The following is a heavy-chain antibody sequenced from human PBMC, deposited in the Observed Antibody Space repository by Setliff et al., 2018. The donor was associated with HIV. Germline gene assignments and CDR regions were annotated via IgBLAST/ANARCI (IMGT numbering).Heavy chain of an antibody. V-gene: IGHV3-7*03. D-gene: IGHD4-17*01. CDR1: GFSFGSYW. Sequence: GGSLRLSCVASGFSFGSYWMSWVRQAPGKGPEWVAHIKQDASEKYFVDSVKGRFTISRDNAKNSLYLQMDSLRAEDTAVYYCARDDYLDGRWGQGTLVTISS. J-gene: IGHJ1*01. CDR2: IKQDASEK. CDR3: ARDDYLDGR.